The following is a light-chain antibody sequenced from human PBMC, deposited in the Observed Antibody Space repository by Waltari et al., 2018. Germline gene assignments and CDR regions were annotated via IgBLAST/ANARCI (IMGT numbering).Light chain of an antibody. CDR1: QNIRTY. CDR3: QQTYTSPSIT. J-gene: IGKJ5*01. Sequence: DIQMTQSPSSLSASVGDRVTISCRATQNIRTYLNWYQQKPGKAPNLLIYTATNLQSAVPSRFICSGSGTDFTLTISSLQPEDFATYYCQQTYTSPSITFGQGTRL. V-gene: IGKV1-39*01. CDR2: TAT.